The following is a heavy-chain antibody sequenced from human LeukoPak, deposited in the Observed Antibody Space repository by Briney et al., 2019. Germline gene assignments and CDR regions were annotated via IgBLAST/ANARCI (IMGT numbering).Heavy chain of an antibody. D-gene: IGHD3-22*01. CDR2: ISYDGSNK. V-gene: IGHV3-30*19. CDR1: GFTFSSYG. Sequence: GRSLRLSCAASGFTFSSYGMHWVRQAPGKGLEWVAVISYDGSNKYYADSVKGRFTISRDNSKNTLYLQMNSLRAEDTAVYYCARDLYDSSGPGRFDYWGQGTLVTVSS. CDR3: ARDLYDSSGPGRFDY. J-gene: IGHJ4*02.